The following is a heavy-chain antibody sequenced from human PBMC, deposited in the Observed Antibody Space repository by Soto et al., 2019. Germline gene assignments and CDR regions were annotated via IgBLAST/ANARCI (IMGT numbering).Heavy chain of an antibody. J-gene: IGHJ6*02. CDR2: INSNNGGT. CDR1: GDTFTGNY. V-gene: IGHV1-2*04. CDR3: ASSTFYGAYHYYYGMDV. D-gene: IGHD4-17*01. Sequence: QVHLVQSGAEVKKAGASVKVSCKASGDTFTGNYIHWVRQAPGQGLEWMGWINSNNGGTNYAQKFQGWVTMTRDTSISTAYMEVSRLRSDDTAVYYCASSTFYGAYHYYYGMDVWGQGTTVTVSS.